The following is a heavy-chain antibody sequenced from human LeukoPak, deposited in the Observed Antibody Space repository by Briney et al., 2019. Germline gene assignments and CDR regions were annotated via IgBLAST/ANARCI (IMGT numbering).Heavy chain of an antibody. J-gene: IGHJ4*02. CDR3: ARRYCSGGSCRGTPPGRWMVDY. CDR2: MNPNSGNT. Sequence: ASVKVSCKASGYTFTSYDINWVRQATGQGLEWMGWMNPNSGNTGYAQKFQGRVTMTRNTSISTAYMELSSLRSEDTAVYYCARRYCSGGSCRGTPPGRWMVDYWGQGTLVTVSS. D-gene: IGHD2-15*01. V-gene: IGHV1-8*01. CDR1: GYTFTSYD.